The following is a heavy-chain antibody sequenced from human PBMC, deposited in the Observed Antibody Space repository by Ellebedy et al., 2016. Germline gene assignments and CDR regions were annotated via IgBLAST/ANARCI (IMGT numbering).Heavy chain of an antibody. CDR1: GDALTSGTFY. Sequence: SETLSLTXTVSGDALTSGTFYWSWVRQPSGKGLEWMGRIYAGGSTTYNPSVQSRVSMSVDTSTNQFSLKLSSVSAADTAVYFCARLQTRYCSNGVCPLFDYWGQGMLVTVSS. D-gene: IGHD2-8*01. CDR3: ARLQTRYCSNGVCPLFDY. V-gene: IGHV4-61*02. J-gene: IGHJ4*02. CDR2: IYAGGST.